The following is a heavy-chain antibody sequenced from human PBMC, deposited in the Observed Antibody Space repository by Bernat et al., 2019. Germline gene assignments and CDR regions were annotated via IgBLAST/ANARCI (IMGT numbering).Heavy chain of an antibody. J-gene: IGHJ3*02. Sequence: EVQLLESGGGLVQPGGSLRLSCAASGFTYGTFAMTWVRQAPGKGLEWVSAISGSGGSTYYADSVKGRFTISRDNSKNTLYLQMNSLRAEDTDVDYCAKTVTFDTWGQGTMVTVSS. CDR3: AKTVTFDT. V-gene: IGHV3-23*01. CDR1: GFTYGTFA. CDR2: ISGSGGST.